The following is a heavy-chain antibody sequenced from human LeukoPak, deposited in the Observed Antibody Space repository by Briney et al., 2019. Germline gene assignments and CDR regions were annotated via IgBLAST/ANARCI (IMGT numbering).Heavy chain of an antibody. V-gene: IGHV3-74*01. CDR1: GFTFSSYW. CDR2: IKSDGSST. J-gene: IGHJ4*02. D-gene: IGHD3-22*01. CDR3: ARDPDGLYDSSGYVDY. Sequence: PGGSLRLSCAASGFTFSSYWMHWVRQAPGKGLVWVSRIKSDGSSTNYADSVKGRFTISRDNAKNTLYLQMGSLRAEDMAVYYCARDPDGLYDSSGYVDYWGQGTLVTVSS.